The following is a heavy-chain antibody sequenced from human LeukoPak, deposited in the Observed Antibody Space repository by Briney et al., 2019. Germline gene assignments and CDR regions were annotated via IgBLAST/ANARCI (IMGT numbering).Heavy chain of an antibody. CDR3: AKALYDSSGVFDY. J-gene: IGHJ4*02. Sequence: PGGSLRLSCAASGFTFSSYAMSWVRQAPGGGLEWVSAISGSGGSTYYADSVKGRFTISRDNSKNTLFLQMNSLRAEDTAIYYCAKALYDSSGVFDYWGQGTLVTVSS. CDR1: GFTFSSYA. V-gene: IGHV3-23*01. CDR2: ISGSGGST. D-gene: IGHD3-22*01.